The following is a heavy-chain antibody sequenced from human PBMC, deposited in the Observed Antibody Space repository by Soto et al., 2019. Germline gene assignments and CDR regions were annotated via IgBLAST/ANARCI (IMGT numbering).Heavy chain of an antibody. J-gene: IGHJ6*02. CDR3: ARDRLDPYYYYGMDV. CDR2: IYYSGST. D-gene: IGHD6-25*01. V-gene: IGHV4-31*03. Sequence: TLSPTCTVSGGSIISGGYYWVCMREEPGKGLEWIGYIYYSGSTYYNPSLKSRVTISVDTSKNQFSLKLSSVTAADTAVYYCARDRLDPYYYYGMDVWGQGTTVTVSS. CDR1: GGSIISGGYY.